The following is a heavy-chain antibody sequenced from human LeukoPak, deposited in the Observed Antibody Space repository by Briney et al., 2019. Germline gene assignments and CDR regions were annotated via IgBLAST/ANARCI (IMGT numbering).Heavy chain of an antibody. CDR3: AREVYYGSGSFPDY. Sequence: PGGSPRLSCAASGFTFSSYSMNWVRQAPGKGLEWVSYISSSSSTIYYADSVKGRFTISRDNAKNSLYLQMNSLRAEDTAVYYCAREVYYGSGSFPDYWGQGTLVTVSS. J-gene: IGHJ4*02. D-gene: IGHD3-10*01. V-gene: IGHV3-48*01. CDR1: GFTFSSYS. CDR2: ISSSSSTI.